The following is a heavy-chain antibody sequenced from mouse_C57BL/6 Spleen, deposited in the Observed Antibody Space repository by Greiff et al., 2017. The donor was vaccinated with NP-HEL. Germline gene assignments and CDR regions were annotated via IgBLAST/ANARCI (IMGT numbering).Heavy chain of an antibody. CDR2: INPNNGGT. CDR1: GYTFTDYY. Sequence: VQLQQSGPELVKPGASVKISCKASGYTFTDYYMNWVKQSHGKSLEWIGDINPNNGGTSYNQKFKGKATLTVDKSSSTAYMELRSLTSEDSAVYYCASSDYYYGSSSLFAYWGQGTLVTVSA. V-gene: IGHV1-26*01. J-gene: IGHJ3*01. CDR3: ASSDYYYGSSSLFAY. D-gene: IGHD1-1*01.